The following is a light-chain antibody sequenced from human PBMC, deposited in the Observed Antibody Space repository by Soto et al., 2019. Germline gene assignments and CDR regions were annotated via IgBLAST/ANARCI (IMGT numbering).Light chain of an antibody. CDR1: QSISSW. Sequence: DIQVTHSPSTLSASVGDRLSITCGASQSISSWLAWYQQKPGEAPKLLIYDASSLERGVPSSFSGSGSGTEFTLTISSLQTDDFATYYCHQYNSYSSTFGQGTQVDIK. V-gene: IGKV1-5*01. J-gene: IGKJ1*01. CDR2: DAS. CDR3: HQYNSYSST.